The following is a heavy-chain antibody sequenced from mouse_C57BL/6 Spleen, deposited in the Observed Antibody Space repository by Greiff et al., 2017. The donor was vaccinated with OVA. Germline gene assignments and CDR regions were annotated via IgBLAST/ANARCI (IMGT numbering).Heavy chain of an antibody. CDR2: INPGSGGT. J-gene: IGHJ1*03. Sequence: QVQLKESGAELVRPGTSVTVSCKASGYAFTNYLIEWVKQRPGQGLEWIGVINPGSGGTNYNEKFKGKATLTADKSSSTAYMQLSSLTSEDSAVYFCARERIYYDYDWYFDVWGTGTTVTVSS. D-gene: IGHD2-4*01. V-gene: IGHV1-54*01. CDR3: ARERIYYDYDWYFDV. CDR1: GYAFTNYL.